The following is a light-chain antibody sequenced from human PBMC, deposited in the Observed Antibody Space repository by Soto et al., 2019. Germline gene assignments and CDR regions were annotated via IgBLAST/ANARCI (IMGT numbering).Light chain of an antibody. CDR3: QQRRNGSWT. CDR1: QSVRNQ. V-gene: IGKV3-11*01. Sequence: EIVLTQSQATLSLSPGERATLSSRASQSVRNQLAWYQKKPGQAPRLLIYDSSNRDTGIPGRFSGSGSGTAFTLNISSLEPEDFAVYYEQQRRNGSWTVGQGTKVEIQ. CDR2: DSS. J-gene: IGKJ1*01.